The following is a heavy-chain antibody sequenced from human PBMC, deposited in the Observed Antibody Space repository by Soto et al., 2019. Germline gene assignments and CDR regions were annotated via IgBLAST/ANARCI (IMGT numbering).Heavy chain of an antibody. Sequence: ASVKVSCKASGGTFSSYAISWVRQAPGQGLEWMGGIIPIFGTANYAQKFQGRVTITADESTSTAYMELSSLRSEDTAVYYCAGDKRYNWNYVWSDPRGPGTVCTVSP. CDR1: GGTFSSYA. V-gene: IGHV1-69*13. CDR3: AGDKRYNWNYVWSDP. J-gene: IGHJ5*02. D-gene: IGHD1-7*01. CDR2: IIPIFGTA.